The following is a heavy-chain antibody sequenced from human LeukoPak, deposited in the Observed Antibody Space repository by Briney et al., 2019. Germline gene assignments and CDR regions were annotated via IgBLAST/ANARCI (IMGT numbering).Heavy chain of an antibody. V-gene: IGHV3-53*01. Sequence: GGSLRLSCAASGFTVSSNYMSWVRQAPGKGLEWVSVIYSGGSTYYADAVKGRFTISRDNSKNTLYLQMNSLRAEDTAVYYCAREGHYDSSGYFDYWGQGTLVTVSS. CDR1: GFTVSSNY. D-gene: IGHD3-22*01. J-gene: IGHJ4*02. CDR2: IYSGGST. CDR3: AREGHYDSSGYFDY.